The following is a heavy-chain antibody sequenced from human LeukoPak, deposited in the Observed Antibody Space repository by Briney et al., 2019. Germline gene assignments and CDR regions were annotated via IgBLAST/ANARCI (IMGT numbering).Heavy chain of an antibody. CDR1: GGTFISYA. CDR3: ASGSGGAWFDP. V-gene: IGHV1-69*06. CDR2: VIPIFGTE. J-gene: IGHJ5*02. D-gene: IGHD3-10*01. Sequence: SSVPVSCKACGGTFISYAISWVRQAPGQGLEWMGGVIPIFGTENYAQKFQGRVTITADKSTSTAYMELSSLRSEDTAVYYCASGSGGAWFDPWGQGTLVTVSS.